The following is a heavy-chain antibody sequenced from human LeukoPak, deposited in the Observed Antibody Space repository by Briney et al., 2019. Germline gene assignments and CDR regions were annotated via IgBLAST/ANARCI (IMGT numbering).Heavy chain of an antibody. J-gene: IGHJ4*02. CDR2: INPNSGGT. D-gene: IGHD1-26*01. Sequence: ASVKVSCKASGYTFTGYYINWVRQAPGQGLEWMGWINPNSGGTNYARKFQGRVTLTRDTSISTSYMELSRLRSDDMAVYYCARDSGVGASWHPFDYWGQGTLVTVSS. CDR3: ARDSGVGASWHPFDY. CDR1: GYTFTGYY. V-gene: IGHV1-2*02.